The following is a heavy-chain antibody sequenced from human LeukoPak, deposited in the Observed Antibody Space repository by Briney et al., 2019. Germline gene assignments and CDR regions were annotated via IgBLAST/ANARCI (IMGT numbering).Heavy chain of an antibody. CDR3: ARSNQWELLQLDY. CDR2: INSNTDYI. V-gene: IGHV3-21*01. J-gene: IGHJ4*02. Sequence: KTGGSLRLSCAASGFTFSIYSMNWVRQAPGKGLEWVSSINSNTDYIYYADSVKGRFTISRDNAKNSLYLQMNSLRAEDTAVYYCARSNQWELLQLDYWGQGTLVTVSS. D-gene: IGHD1-26*01. CDR1: GFTFSIYS.